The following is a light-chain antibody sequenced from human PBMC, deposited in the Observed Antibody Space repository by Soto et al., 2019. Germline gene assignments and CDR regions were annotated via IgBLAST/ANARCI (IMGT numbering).Light chain of an antibody. CDR3: QQYITLYT. Sequence: EIVLTQSPATLSVSPGERATLSCRASQSVIGNLAWYQQKPGQAPRLLIYDASTRAAGIPARFSGSGSGTEFTLTISSLQSEDFAIYYCQQYITLYTFGQGTKLEIK. J-gene: IGKJ2*01. CDR1: QSVIGN. CDR2: DAS. V-gene: IGKV3-15*01.